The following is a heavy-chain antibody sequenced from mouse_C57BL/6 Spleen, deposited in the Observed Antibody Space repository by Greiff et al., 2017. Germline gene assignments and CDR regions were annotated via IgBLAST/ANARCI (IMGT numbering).Heavy chain of an antibody. CDR2: IYPRSGNT. J-gene: IGHJ2*01. CDR1: GYTFTSYG. CDR3: ARGVGSGLYFDY. D-gene: IGHD3-2*02. Sequence: QVQLKQSGAELARPGASVKLSCKASGYTFTSYGLSWVKQRTGQGLEWIGEIYPRSGNTYYNEKFKGKATLTADKSSSTAYMELRSLTSEDSAVYFGARGVGSGLYFDYWGQGTTLTVSS. V-gene: IGHV1-81*01.